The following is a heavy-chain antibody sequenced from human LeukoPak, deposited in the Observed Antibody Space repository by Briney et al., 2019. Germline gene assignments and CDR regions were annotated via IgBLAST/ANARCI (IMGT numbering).Heavy chain of an antibody. CDR2: INSDGNIT. CDR3: VREYTSSSGRAFDY. CDR1: GFTFSSYW. J-gene: IGHJ4*02. D-gene: IGHD6-6*01. V-gene: IGHV3-74*01. Sequence: PGGSLRLSCAASGFTFSSYWVHWVRQAPGKGLVWVSRINSDGNITTYADSVKGRFTISRDNAKNTLYLQMNSLRAEDTAVYYCVREYTSSSGRAFDYWGQGTLVTVSS.